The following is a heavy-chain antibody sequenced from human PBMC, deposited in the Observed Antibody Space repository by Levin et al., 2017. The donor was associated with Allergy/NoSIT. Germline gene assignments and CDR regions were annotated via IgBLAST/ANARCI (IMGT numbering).Heavy chain of an antibody. CDR3: ARDRNFKCARSTCYVAFDI. V-gene: IGHV3-74*01. J-gene: IGHJ3*02. Sequence: GGSLRLSCAASGFTFSSYWMHWVRQAPGKGLVWVSRIKTDGSETNYGDSVKGRFTISRDNAKNTLYLQMNSLRDEDSAVYYCARDRNFKCARSTCYVAFDIWGRGTMVTVSS. CDR2: IKTDGSET. D-gene: IGHD2-2*01. CDR1: GFTFSSYW.